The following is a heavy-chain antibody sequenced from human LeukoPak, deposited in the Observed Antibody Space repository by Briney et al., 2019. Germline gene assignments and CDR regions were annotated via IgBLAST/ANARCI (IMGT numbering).Heavy chain of an antibody. CDR3: AREPYGDYGGGVDYYGMDV. D-gene: IGHD4-17*01. V-gene: IGHV1-2*02. J-gene: IGHJ6*02. CDR2: INPNSGGT. Sequence: ASVKVSCKASGYTFTGYYMHWVRQAPGQELEWMGWINPNSGGTNYAQKFQGRVTMTRDTSISTAYMELSRLRSDDTAVYYCAREPYGDYGGGVDYYGMDVWGQGTTVTVSS. CDR1: GYTFTGYY.